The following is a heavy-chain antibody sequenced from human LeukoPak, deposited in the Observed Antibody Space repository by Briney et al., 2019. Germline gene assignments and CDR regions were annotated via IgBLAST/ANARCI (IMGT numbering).Heavy chain of an antibody. CDR2: IYYSGST. V-gene: IGHV4-59*12. CDR3: AREDIDY. CDR1: GGSMSPYH. Sequence: SETLSLTCTVSGGSMSPYHWGWIRQPPGKGLEWTGYIYYSGSTNYNPSLKSRVTISVDTSKNQFSLKLSSVTAADTAIYYCAREDIDYWGQGTLVTVSS. J-gene: IGHJ4*02.